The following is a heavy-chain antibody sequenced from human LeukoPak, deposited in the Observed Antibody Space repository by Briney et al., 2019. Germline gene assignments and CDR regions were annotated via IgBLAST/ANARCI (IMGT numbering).Heavy chain of an antibody. V-gene: IGHV3-30*02. CDR2: IRYDGSNK. J-gene: IGHJ3*02. D-gene: IGHD2-2*01. CDR1: GFTFSSYG. Sequence: GGSLRLSCAASGFTFSSYGMHWVRQAPGKGLEWVAFIRYDGSNKYYADSVRGRFTISRDNSKNTLYLQMNSLRAEDTAVYYCAKDVSHYCSSTSCYPWAFDIWGQGTMVTVSS. CDR3: AKDVSHYCSSTSCYPWAFDI.